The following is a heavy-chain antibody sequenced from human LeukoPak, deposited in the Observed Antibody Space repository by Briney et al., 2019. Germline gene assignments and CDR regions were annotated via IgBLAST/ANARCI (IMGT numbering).Heavy chain of an antibody. D-gene: IGHD3-22*01. CDR3: LADTPDNDGYPFDH. CDR2: IKSRGNGGTT. Sequence: GGSLRLSCAASGFTFPNAWMSWVRQAPGKGLEWVAHIKSRGNGGTTEYAAPVKGRFTISRDDSKDTLYLQMNSLKIEDTAIYYCLADTPDNDGYPFDHWGQGTLVTVSS. J-gene: IGHJ4*02. CDR1: GFTFPNAW. V-gene: IGHV3-15*01.